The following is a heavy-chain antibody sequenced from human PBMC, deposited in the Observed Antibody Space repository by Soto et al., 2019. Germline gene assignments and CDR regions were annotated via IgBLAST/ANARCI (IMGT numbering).Heavy chain of an antibody. CDR2: IKEDGSET. CDR3: ARGGSHSSDS. D-gene: IGHD1-26*01. J-gene: IGHJ4*02. Sequence: EVQLVESGGNLVQPGGSLRLSCAASGFTFSDFWMSWVRRAPGRGLEWVANIKEDGSETYYVDSVEGRFTISRDNAKKSLYLQMNILRAEDTALYYCARGGSHSSDSWGQGALVTVSS. CDR1: GFTFSDFW. V-gene: IGHV3-7*05.